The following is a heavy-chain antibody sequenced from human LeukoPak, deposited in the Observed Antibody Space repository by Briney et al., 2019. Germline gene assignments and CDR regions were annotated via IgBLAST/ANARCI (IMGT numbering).Heavy chain of an antibody. J-gene: IGHJ4*02. Sequence: TGGFLRLSCTASGFTFSIYRMNWVRQAPGKGPEWVSSISSSSSYIYYADSVKGRFTISRDNAKNSLYLQMNSLRAEDTAVYYCARDLYHFDTSGYLYWGQGTLVTVSS. CDR2: ISSSSSYI. CDR3: ARDLYHFDTSGYLY. D-gene: IGHD3-22*01. CDR1: GFTFSIYR. V-gene: IGHV3-21*06.